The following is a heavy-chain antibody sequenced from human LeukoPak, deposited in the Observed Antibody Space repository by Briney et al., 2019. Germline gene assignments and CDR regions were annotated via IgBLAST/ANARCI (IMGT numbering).Heavy chain of an antibody. CDR1: GGSISSSSYY. D-gene: IGHD1-26*01. CDR2: IYYSGST. Sequence: PSETLSLTCTVSGGSISSSSYYWGWIRQPPGKGLEWIGSIYYSGSTYYNPSLKSRVTISVDTSKNQFSLKLSSVTAADTAVYYCWSGAGAPTDYYYYYYMDVWGKGTTVTISS. J-gene: IGHJ6*03. V-gene: IGHV4-39*01. CDR3: WSGAGAPTDYYYYYYMDV.